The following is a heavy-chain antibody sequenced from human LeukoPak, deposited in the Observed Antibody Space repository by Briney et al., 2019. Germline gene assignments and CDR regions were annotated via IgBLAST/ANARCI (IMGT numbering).Heavy chain of an antibody. J-gene: IGHJ4*02. CDR1: SDSISNNNW. V-gene: IGHV4-4*02. CDR2: IYHSGST. Sequence: SGTLSLTCAVSSDSISNNNWWSWVRQPPGKGLEWIGEIYHSGSTNYSPSLKSRVTISVDNSKNQFSLKLTSVTAADTAVYYCARGGTGALDYWGQGTLVTVSS. CDR3: ARGGTGALDY. D-gene: IGHD1/OR15-1a*01.